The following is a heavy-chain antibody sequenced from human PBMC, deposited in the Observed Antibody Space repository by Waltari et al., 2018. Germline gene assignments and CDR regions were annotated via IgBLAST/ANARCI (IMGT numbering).Heavy chain of an antibody. CDR2: MNPDSGNT. J-gene: IGHJ4*02. CDR3: AREFYYSDAFTGV. V-gene: IGHV1-8*01. D-gene: IGHD4-17*01. CDR1: GYSFTSFD. Sequence: VQLVQSGAEVKKPGASVKVSCKASGYSFTSFDIYWVRQAAGQGLEWMEGMNPDSGNTGYAEKFQGRVTMTRDTSISTAYMELSSLRSEDTAVYYCAREFYYSDAFTGVWGQGTLVTVSS.